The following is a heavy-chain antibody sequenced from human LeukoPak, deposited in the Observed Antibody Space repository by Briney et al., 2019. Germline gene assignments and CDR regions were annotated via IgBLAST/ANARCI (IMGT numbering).Heavy chain of an antibody. CDR2: IYYSGST. CDR3: ARATARYNWNYPENYYYMDV. CDR1: GGSISSYY. J-gene: IGHJ6*03. V-gene: IGHV4-59*01. Sequence: NSSETLSLTCTVSGGSISSYYWSWIRQPPGKALEWIGYIYYSGSTNYNPSLKSRVTISVDTSKNQFSLKLSSVTAADTAVYYCARATARYNWNYPENYYYMDVWGKGTTVTVSS. D-gene: IGHD1-7*01.